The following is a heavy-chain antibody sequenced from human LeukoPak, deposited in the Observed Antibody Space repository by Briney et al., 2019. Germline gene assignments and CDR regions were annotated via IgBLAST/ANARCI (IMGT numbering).Heavy chain of an antibody. Sequence: SVKVSCKASGGTFSSYAISWVRQAPGQGLEWMGGIIPIFGTANYAQKFQGRVTITADESTSTAYMELSSLRAEDTAVYYCASPIPDYVWGSYQSGLDYWGQGTLVTVSS. CDR2: IIPIFGTA. D-gene: IGHD3-16*02. CDR1: GGTFSSYA. CDR3: ASPIPDYVWGSYQSGLDY. V-gene: IGHV1-69*01. J-gene: IGHJ4*02.